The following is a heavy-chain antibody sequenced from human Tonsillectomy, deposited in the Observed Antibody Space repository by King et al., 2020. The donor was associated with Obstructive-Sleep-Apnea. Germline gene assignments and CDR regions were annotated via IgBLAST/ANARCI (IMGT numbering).Heavy chain of an antibody. V-gene: IGHV3-66*01. D-gene: IGHD6-13*01. CDR3: AGAGRAAAWFDY. CDR2: FYSGGST. Sequence: VQLVESGGGLVQPGGSLRLSCAASGFTVSSNYMSWVRQAPGKGLEGVSGFYSGGSTYYTDSVKGRFTISRDNSKNTLYLQMNSLGAEDTAVYYCAGAGRAAAWFDYWGQGTLVTVSS. J-gene: IGHJ4*02. CDR1: GFTVSSNY.